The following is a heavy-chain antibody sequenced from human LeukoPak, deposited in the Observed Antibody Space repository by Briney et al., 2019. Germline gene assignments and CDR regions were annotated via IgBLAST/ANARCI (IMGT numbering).Heavy chain of an antibody. V-gene: IGHV4-38-2*02. D-gene: IGHD2-21*02. CDR1: GYSISSGYY. CDR3: AREIAYCGGDCYSAFDI. J-gene: IGHJ3*02. CDR2: IYHSGST. Sequence: SETLSLTCTVSGYSISSGYYWGWIRQPPGKGLEWIGSIYHSGSTYYNPSLKSRVTVSVDTSKNQFSLKLSSVTAADTAVYYCAREIAYCGGDCYSAFDIWGQGTMVTVSS.